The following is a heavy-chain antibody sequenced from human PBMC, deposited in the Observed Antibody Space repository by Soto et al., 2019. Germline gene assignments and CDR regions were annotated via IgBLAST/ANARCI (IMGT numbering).Heavy chain of an antibody. CDR3: VRAPRTSTGLDY. J-gene: IGHJ4*02. CDR2: IRNKGNSYTT. Sequence: EVQWVESGGGLVQPGGSLRLSCAASGFIFRDHYMDWVRQAQGKGLEWVGRIRNKGNSYTTEYAASVKGRFTISRDDLKNTLYLQMNSLKTEDAAVYYCVRAPRTSTGLDYWGQGTLVTVSS. V-gene: IGHV3-72*01. D-gene: IGHD2-2*01. CDR1: GFIFRDHY.